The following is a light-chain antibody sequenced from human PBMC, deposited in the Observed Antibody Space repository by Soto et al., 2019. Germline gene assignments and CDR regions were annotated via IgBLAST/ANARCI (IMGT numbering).Light chain of an antibody. J-gene: IGLJ1*01. Sequence: QLVLTQPPSVSGAPGQRVTISFTGSSSNIGAGYDVHWYQQLPGTAPKLLIYGNSNRPSGVPDRFSGSKSGTSASLAITGLQAEYESDYYCQSYDSSLSGYVFGTGTKLTVL. CDR1: SSNIGAGYD. V-gene: IGLV1-40*01. CDR2: GNS. CDR3: QSYDSSLSGYV.